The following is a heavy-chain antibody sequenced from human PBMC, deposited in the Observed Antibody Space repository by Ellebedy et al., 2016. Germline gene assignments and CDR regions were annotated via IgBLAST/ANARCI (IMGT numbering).Heavy chain of an antibody. CDR3: ARRGYSSGGEDY. CDR1: GGSISSYY. J-gene: IGHJ4*02. V-gene: IGHV4-59*08. D-gene: IGHD6-19*01. CDR2: IYYSGST. Sequence: SETLSLTCTVSGGSISSYYWSWIRQPPGKGLEWIGYIYYSGSTNYNPSLKSRVTISVDTSKNQFSLKLSSVTAADTAVYYCARRGYSSGGEDYWGQGTLVTVSS.